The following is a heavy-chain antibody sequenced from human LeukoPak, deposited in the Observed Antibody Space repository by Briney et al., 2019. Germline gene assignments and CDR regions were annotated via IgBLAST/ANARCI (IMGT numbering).Heavy chain of an antibody. Sequence: GGSLRLSCAASGFTFDDYGMGWVRQAPGKGLEWVSGINWNGGSTGYADSVKGRFTISRDNAKNSLYLQMNSLRAEDTALYHCARDNLVSTTKGSYYYMDVWGKGTTVTVSS. CDR3: ARDNLVSTTKGSYYYMDV. D-gene: IGHD4-11*01. CDR1: GFTFDDYG. CDR2: INWNGGST. J-gene: IGHJ6*03. V-gene: IGHV3-20*01.